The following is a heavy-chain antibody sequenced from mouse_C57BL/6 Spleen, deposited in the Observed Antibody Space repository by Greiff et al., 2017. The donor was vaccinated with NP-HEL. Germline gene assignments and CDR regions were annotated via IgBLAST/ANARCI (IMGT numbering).Heavy chain of an antibody. V-gene: IGHV1-82*01. D-gene: IGHD3-2*02. CDR2: IYPGDGDT. CDR3: ARKRVDSSGYVDYAMDY. J-gene: IGHJ4*01. Sequence: QVQLQQSGPELVKPGASVKISCKASGYAFSSSWMNWVKQRPGKGLEWIGRIYPGDGDTNYNGKFKGKATLTADKSSSTAYMQLSSLTSEDSAVYFCARKRVDSSGYVDYAMDYWGQGTSVTVSS. CDR1: GYAFSSSW.